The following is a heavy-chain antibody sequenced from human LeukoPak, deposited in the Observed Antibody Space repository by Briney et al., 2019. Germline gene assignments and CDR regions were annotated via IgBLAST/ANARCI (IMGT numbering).Heavy chain of an antibody. J-gene: IGHJ3*02. V-gene: IGHV4-31*03. Sequence: PSQTLSLTCTVSGGSISSGGYYWSWIRQDPGKGLEWIGYIYYSGSTYYNPSLKSRVTISVDTSKNQFSLKLSSVTAADTAVYYCARGRRYYDSSGYYHDAFDIWGQGTMVTVSS. D-gene: IGHD3-22*01. CDR3: ARGRRYYDSSGYYHDAFDI. CDR2: IYYSGST. CDR1: GGSISSGGYY.